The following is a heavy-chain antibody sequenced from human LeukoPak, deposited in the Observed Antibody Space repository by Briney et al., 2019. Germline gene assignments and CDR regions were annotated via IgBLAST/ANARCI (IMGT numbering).Heavy chain of an antibody. J-gene: IGHJ1*01. D-gene: IGHD6-13*01. CDR3: ARGRSSSWPLETQVRTEYFQH. V-gene: IGHV4-34*01. CDR2: INHRGST. Sequence: SEALSLTCAVYGGSLSGYYWSWIRQPPGKGVGWIGEINHRGSTHYNPSLPCRVTISVDTSKNQFSLKLSSVTTADTAVYCCARGRSSSWPLETQVRTEYFQHWGQGTLVTVSS. CDR1: GGSLSGYY.